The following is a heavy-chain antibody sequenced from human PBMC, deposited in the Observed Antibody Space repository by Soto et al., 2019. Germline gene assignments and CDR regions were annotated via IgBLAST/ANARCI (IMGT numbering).Heavy chain of an antibody. J-gene: IGHJ4*02. CDR1: GGSISSYY. V-gene: IGHV4-59*01. D-gene: IGHD5-12*01. Sequence: SETLSLTCTVSGGSISSYYWSWIRQPPGKGLEWIGYIYYSGSTNYNPSLKSRVTISVDTSKNQFSLKLSSVTAADTAVYYCARDYSGYGGFMDYWGQGTLVTVSS. CDR3: ARDYSGYGGFMDY. CDR2: IYYSGST.